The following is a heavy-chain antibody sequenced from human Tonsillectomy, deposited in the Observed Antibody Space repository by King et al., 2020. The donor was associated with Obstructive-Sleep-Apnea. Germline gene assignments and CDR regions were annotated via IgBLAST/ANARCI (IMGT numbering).Heavy chain of an antibody. D-gene: IGHD1-26*01. V-gene: IGHV3-72*01. Sequence: VQLVESGGGLVQPGGSLRLSCAASGFTFSDHYMDWVRQAPGKGLEWVGRSRNKAKRYTTEYAASVRGRFTFSRDDSKSSLFLQANSLKTEDTAVYYCARVYGGTSNAFDIWGQGTMVTVSS. CDR1: GFTFSDHY. CDR3: ARVYGGTSNAFDI. CDR2: SRNKAKRYTT. J-gene: IGHJ3*02.